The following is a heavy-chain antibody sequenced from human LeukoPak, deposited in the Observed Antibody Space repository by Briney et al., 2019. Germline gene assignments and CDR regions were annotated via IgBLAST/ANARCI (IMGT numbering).Heavy chain of an antibody. CDR1: GYIFTSHS. D-gene: IGHD2-21*02. J-gene: IGHJ6*02. CDR2: INTGNGNT. CDR3: ARYCGGDCYGMDV. V-gene: IGHV1-3*04. Sequence: GASVKVSCKASGYIFTSHSMHWVRQAPGQRLEWMGWINTGNGNTKYSQKFQGRVTVTRDTSASTAYMELSSLRAEDTAVYYCARYCGGDCYGMDVWGQGTTVTVSS.